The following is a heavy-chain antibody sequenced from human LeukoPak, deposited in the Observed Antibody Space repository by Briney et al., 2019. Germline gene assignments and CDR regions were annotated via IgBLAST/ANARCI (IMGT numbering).Heavy chain of an antibody. CDR1: GGSISSGGYY. D-gene: IGHD1-1*01. J-gene: IGHJ4*02. Sequence: SQTLSLTCTVSGGSISSGGYYWSWIRQHPGKGLEWIGYIYYSGSTYYNPSLESRVTITKDTSKNQFSLKLSSVAAADTALYYCARRMTTAGYFDYWGQGTLVTVSS. CDR3: ARRMTTAGYFDY. V-gene: IGHV4-31*03. CDR2: IYYSGST.